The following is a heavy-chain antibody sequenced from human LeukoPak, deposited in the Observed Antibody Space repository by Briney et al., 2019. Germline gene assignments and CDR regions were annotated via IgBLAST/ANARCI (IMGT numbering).Heavy chain of an antibody. CDR1: GGSITSYY. V-gene: IGHV4-59*01. J-gene: IGHJ4*02. D-gene: IGHD3-9*01. CDR3: ARDYSTGYPSFDY. CDR2: IYYSGST. Sequence: SETLSLTCTVSGGSITSYYWSWIRQPPGKGLEWIGYIYYSGSTNYNPSLKSRVTISVDTSKNQFSLKLSSVTAADTAVCYCARDYSTGYPSFDYWGQGTLVTVSS.